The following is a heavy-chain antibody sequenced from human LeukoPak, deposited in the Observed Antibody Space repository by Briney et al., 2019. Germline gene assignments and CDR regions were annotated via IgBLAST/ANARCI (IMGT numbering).Heavy chain of an antibody. V-gene: IGHV4-38-2*01. CDR3: AGYYASGVSAYDYFGMDV. D-gene: IGHD3-10*01. J-gene: IGHJ6*04. CDR1: GYSISSGYY. CDR2: IYHSGST. Sequence: SETLSLTCAVSGYSISSGYYWGWIRQPPGKGLEWIGSIYHSGSTYYNPSLKSRVTISVDTSKNQFSLKLSSVTAADTAVYYCAGYYASGVSAYDYFGMDVWGKGTTVTVSS.